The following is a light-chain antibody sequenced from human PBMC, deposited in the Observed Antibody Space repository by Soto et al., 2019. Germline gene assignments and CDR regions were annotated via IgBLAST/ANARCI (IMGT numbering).Light chain of an antibody. J-gene: IGKJ5*01. CDR1: QSVSSN. V-gene: IGKV3-11*01. CDR2: DAS. Sequence: THSADTQSVTPGEKGTLSCRASQSVSSNLAWYQQKPGQAPRLLIYDASNRATGIPAWFSGGESGTGFSFAISALQLDRSAVHNCAVPSYGATPFDDGTLLEIK. CDR3: AVPSYGATP.